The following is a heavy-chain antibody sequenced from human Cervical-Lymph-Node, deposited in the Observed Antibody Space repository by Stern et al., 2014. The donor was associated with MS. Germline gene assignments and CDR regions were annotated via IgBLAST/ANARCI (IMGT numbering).Heavy chain of an antibody. D-gene: IGHD2-21*01. CDR2: IIPILAIP. CDR1: GGTFSSLA. Sequence: QVQLVQSGAEVKKPGSSVKLSCKASGGTFSSLAINWVRQAPGQGLEWMGGIIPILAIPNYAQQFQGRVTVTADDSTTTAYMELSCLRSEDTAMYYCASPSTVIVGDMDVWGQGTTVTVSS. V-gene: IGHV1-69*04. CDR3: ASPSTVIVGDMDV. J-gene: IGHJ6*02.